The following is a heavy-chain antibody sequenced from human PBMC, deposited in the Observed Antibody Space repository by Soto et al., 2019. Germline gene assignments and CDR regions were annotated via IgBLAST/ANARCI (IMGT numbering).Heavy chain of an antibody. J-gene: IGHJ4*02. Sequence: EVHLLESGGGLVQPGGSLRLACAASGFAFSDYGVSWVRQTPGKGLQWVSLITAGNGDTYYADSVKGRFTISRDNSKNTPYLQMNNLRVEDSAIYYCVKALYIWGVTGDYWGQGALVTVAS. D-gene: IGHD3-16*01. CDR1: GFAFSDYG. V-gene: IGHV3-23*01. CDR3: VKALYIWGVTGDY. CDR2: ITAGNGDT.